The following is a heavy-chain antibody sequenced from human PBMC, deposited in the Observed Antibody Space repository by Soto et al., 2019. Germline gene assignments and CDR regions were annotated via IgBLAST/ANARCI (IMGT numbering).Heavy chain of an antibody. D-gene: IGHD5-18*01. Sequence: EVQLLESGGGLVQPGGSLRLSCAASGFTFSSYAMSWVRQAPGKGLEWVSAISGSGGSTYYADSVKGRFTISRDNSKNTLYLQMNSLRAEDTAVYYCAKDKSYGYYYYYGMDVWGQGTTVTVSS. CDR2: ISGSGGST. CDR1: GFTFSSYA. V-gene: IGHV3-23*01. CDR3: AKDKSYGYYYYYGMDV. J-gene: IGHJ6*02.